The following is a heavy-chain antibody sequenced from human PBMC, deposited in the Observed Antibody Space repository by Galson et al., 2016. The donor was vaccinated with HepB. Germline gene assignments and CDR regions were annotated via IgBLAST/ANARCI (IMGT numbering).Heavy chain of an antibody. J-gene: IGHJ6*02. CDR3: ARHSGHYGGMDV. CDR1: GGSIDTTNYF. Sequence: SETLSLTCTVSGGSIDTTNYFWGWIRQAPGKGLECIGGINYRTTYYNPSLKSRVTISVDPSRDQFSLSLGSVSAADSAVYYCARHSGHYGGMDVWGQGTTVTVSS. CDR2: INYRTT. V-gene: IGHV4-39*01.